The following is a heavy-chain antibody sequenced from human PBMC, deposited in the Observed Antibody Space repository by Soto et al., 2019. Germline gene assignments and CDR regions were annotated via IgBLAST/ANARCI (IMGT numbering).Heavy chain of an antibody. CDR2: IIPIFGTA. CDR3: AREMIVVVIPYYYYYGMDV. CDR1: GGTFSSYA. J-gene: IGHJ6*02. V-gene: IGHV1-69*13. D-gene: IGHD3-22*01. Sequence: SVKVSCKASGGTFSSYAISWVRQAPGQGLEWMGGIIPIFGTANYAQKFQGRVTITADESTSTAYMELSSLRSEDTAVYYCAREMIVVVIPYYYYYGMDVWGQGTTVTVSS.